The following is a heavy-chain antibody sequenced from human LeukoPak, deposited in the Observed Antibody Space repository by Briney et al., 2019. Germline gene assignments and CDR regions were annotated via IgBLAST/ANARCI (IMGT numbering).Heavy chain of an antibody. J-gene: IGHJ4*02. D-gene: IGHD6-13*01. CDR1: GYTFTGYY. CDR3: ARWEVGYSSSWYLDY. CDR2: INPNSGGT. Sequence: ASVKVSCKASGYTFTGYYMHWVRQAPGQGLEWIGWINPNSGGTNYAQKFQGRVTMTRDTSISTAYMELSRLRSDDTAVYYCARWEVGYSSSWYLDYWGQGTLVTVSS. V-gene: IGHV1-2*02.